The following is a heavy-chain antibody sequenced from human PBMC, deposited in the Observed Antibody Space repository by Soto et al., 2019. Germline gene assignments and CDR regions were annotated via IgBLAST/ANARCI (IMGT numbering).Heavy chain of an antibody. V-gene: IGHV3-7*04. Sequence: EVQLVESGGGLVQPGGSLRLSCVASGFTFSNCWMGWVRQAPGKGLEWVANMKQDGSEKYYLDSVKGRFTISRDNAKNSLFLQMNSLRAEDTAVYYCAGGVYELDPWGQGTLVTVSS. CDR1: GFTFSNCW. CDR2: MKQDGSEK. D-gene: IGHD3-16*01. CDR3: AGGVYELDP. J-gene: IGHJ5*02.